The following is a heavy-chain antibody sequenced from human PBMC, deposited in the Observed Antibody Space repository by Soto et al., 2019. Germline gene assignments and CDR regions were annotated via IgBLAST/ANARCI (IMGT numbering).Heavy chain of an antibody. J-gene: IGHJ6*01. CDR3: ARGWAPVTDGPLAYYYYGMGF. D-gene: IGHD2-21*02. Sequence: QLQLQESGSGLVKPSQTLSLTCAVSGGSISSGGYSWSWIRQPPGKGLEWIGYIYHSGSTSYNPSLTNRVTISVDRSKNQFSLKLSSVPAAVTAVYYCARGWAPVTDGPLAYYYYGMGFWGQGTTVTVSS. V-gene: IGHV4-30-2*01. CDR1: GGSISSGGYS. CDR2: IYHSGST.